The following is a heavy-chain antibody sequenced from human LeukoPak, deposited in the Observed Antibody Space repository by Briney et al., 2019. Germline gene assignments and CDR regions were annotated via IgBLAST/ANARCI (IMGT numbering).Heavy chain of an antibody. V-gene: IGHV3-23*01. D-gene: IGHD6-19*01. CDR1: GLTFSSYA. J-gene: IGHJ4*02. CDR2: SSGSCGSK. Sequence: GWSLRLSCPSSGLTFSSYALNWVRQAQGKGLEWHSRSSGSCGSKYYADSVTDRFTISIDNSKKTLYMQMNSLRAEDTAVYYSAKGNSGWYDYWGQGTLVTVSS. CDR3: AKGNSGWYDY.